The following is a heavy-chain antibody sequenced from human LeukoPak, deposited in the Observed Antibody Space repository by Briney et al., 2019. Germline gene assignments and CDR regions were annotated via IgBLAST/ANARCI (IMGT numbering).Heavy chain of an antibody. Sequence: GASVKVSCKASGYTFTSYGISWVRQAPGQGLEWMGWISAYNGNTNYAQKLQGRVTMTTDTSTSTAYMELRSLRSDDTAVYYCVSGYCSSTSCYPDYWGQGTLVTVSS. CDR1: GYTFTSYG. V-gene: IGHV1-18*01. D-gene: IGHD2-2*01. CDR3: VSGYCSSTSCYPDY. J-gene: IGHJ4*02. CDR2: ISAYNGNT.